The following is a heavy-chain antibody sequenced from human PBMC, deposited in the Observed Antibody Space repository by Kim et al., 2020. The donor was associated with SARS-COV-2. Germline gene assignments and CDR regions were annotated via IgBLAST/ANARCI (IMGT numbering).Heavy chain of an antibody. D-gene: IGHD3-9*01. J-gene: IGHJ4*02. Sequence: GGSLRLSCAASGFTFSSYGMHWVRQAPGKGLEWVAGISYDGSNKYYADSVKGRFTISRDNSKNTLYLQMNSLRAEDTAVYYCARQANYDILTGSADYYFDYWGQGTLLTVSS. CDR1: GFTFSSYG. CDR3: ARQANYDILTGSADYYFDY. CDR2: ISYDGSNK. V-gene: IGHV3-33*05.